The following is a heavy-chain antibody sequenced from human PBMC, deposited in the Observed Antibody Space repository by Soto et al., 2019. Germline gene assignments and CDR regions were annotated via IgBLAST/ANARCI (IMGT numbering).Heavy chain of an antibody. CDR2: ISTFNGNT. V-gene: IGHV1-18*01. D-gene: IGHD1-26*01. CDR3: ARDKDLGIVGPTTGDY. Sequence: ASVKVSCKASGYTFTAYGINWVRQAPGQGLEWKGWISTFNGNTNYAQKFQDRVTLTTDTSTSTGYMDLRSLRSDDTAVYFCARDKDLGIVGPTTGDYWGQGTLVTVSS. J-gene: IGHJ4*02. CDR1: GYTFTAYG.